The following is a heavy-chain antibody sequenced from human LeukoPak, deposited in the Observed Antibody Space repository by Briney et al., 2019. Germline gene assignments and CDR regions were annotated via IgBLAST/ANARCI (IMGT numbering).Heavy chain of an antibody. J-gene: IGHJ4*02. CDR2: IYPGDSDT. CDR1: GYSFTSYW. D-gene: IGHD1-26*01. CDR3: ARGSGSYHTAYMN. V-gene: IGHV5-51*01. Sequence: GESLKVSCKGSGYSFTSYWIGWVRQMPGKGLEWMGIIYPGDSDTRYSPSFQGQVTISADKSISTAYLQWSSLRASDTAMYYCARGSGSYHTAYMNWGQGTLVTVSS.